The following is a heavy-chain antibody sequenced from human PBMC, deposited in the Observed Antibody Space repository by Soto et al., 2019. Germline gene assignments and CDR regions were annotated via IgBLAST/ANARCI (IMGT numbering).Heavy chain of an antibody. CDR2: IYHSGST. V-gene: IGHV4-30-2*01. D-gene: IGHD2-21*02. CDR3: ARLVVTPKGEYYFDF. Sequence: QLQLQESGSGLVKPSQTLSLTCGVSGGSISSGGYSWSWIRQPPGKGLEWIGYIYHSGSTYDNPSLKRRVTISVDRSKNQFSLKVNSVTAADTAVYYCARLVVTPKGEYYFDFWGQGTLVTVSS. J-gene: IGHJ4*02. CDR1: GGSISSGGYS.